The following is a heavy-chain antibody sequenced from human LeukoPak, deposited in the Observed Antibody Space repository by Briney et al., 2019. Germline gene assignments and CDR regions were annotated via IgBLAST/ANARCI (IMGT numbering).Heavy chain of an antibody. V-gene: IGHV4-4*02. CDR2: IHHSGSS. J-gene: IGHJ5*02. Sequence: SETLSLTCTVSGGSISSSDWFSWVRQPPRKGLEWIGYIHHSGSSYYNPSLKSRVIISVDTSKNQFSLKLNSVTAADTAVYYCANYGSGSYRFDPWGQGTLVTVSS. CDR3: ANYGSGSYRFDP. D-gene: IGHD3-10*01. CDR1: GGSISSSDW.